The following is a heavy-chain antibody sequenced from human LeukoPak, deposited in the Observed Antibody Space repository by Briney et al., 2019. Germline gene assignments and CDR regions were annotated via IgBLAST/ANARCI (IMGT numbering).Heavy chain of an antibody. Sequence: PGGSLRLSCAASGFTLSSFGMNWFRQTPGKGLEWLSYISSSGDTIYYADSVKGRFIVSRDNAKNAVFLQMNGLTVEDTATYYCGRDPTSNWGQGTPVTVSS. CDR2: ISSSGDTI. CDR1: GFTLSSFG. J-gene: IGHJ4*02. CDR3: GRDPTSN. V-gene: IGHV3-48*03. D-gene: IGHD1-1*01.